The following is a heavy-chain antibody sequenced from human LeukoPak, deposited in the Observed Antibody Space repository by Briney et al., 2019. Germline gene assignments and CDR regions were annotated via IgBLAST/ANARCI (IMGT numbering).Heavy chain of an antibody. Sequence: YWGXILQXPGKGLEWSVSMYYSGSTSYNPSLKSRVTISVDTSKNQFSLKLSSVTAADTAVYYCARATQMATTHRQFGYWGQGTLVTVSS. D-gene: IGHD5-24*01. V-gene: IGHV4-39*01. CDR1: Y. J-gene: IGHJ4*02. CDR3: ARATQMATTHRQFGY. CDR2: MYYSGST.